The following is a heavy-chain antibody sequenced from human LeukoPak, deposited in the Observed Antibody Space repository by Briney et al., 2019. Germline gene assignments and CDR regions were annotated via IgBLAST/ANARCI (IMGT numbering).Heavy chain of an antibody. V-gene: IGHV1-18*01. CDR3: ARETGYCSGGICYLLHY. Sequence: ASVKVSCKAFGYTFTNYGSSLVRQAPGQGLEWMGWVNPDTGNTNYAQKLQGRVTMTTDTSTSTVYMELRSLRSDDTALYYCARETGYCSGGICYLLHYWGQGTLVTVSS. J-gene: IGHJ4*02. D-gene: IGHD2-15*01. CDR1: GYTFTNYG. CDR2: VNPDTGNT.